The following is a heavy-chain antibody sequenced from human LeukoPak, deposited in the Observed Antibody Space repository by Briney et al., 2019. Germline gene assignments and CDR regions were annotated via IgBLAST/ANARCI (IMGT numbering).Heavy chain of an antibody. CDR3: ARDRGVSALYYYYGMDV. J-gene: IGHJ6*02. V-gene: IGHV4-59*01. CDR2: IYYSGST. D-gene: IGHD3-10*01. CDR1: GGSISSYY. Sequence: SETLSLTCTVSGGSISSYYWSRIRQPPGKGLEWVGYIYYSGSTNYNPSLKSRVTISVDTSKNQFSLKLSSVTAADTAVYYCARDRGVSALYYYYGMDVWGQGTTVTVSS.